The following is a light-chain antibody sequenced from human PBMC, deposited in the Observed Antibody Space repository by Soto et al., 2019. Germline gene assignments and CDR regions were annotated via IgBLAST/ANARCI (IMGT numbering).Light chain of an antibody. Sequence: QSALTQPASVSGSPGQSITISCAGTSSDIGGFNFVSWFQQLPGNAPKLLIYEVINRPSGVSNRFSGSKSGNTASLTISGLQAEDEADYYLSSYTSSRILSDGFGPGTKLTVL. V-gene: IGLV2-14*01. CDR1: SSDIGGFNF. J-gene: IGLJ1*01. CDR2: EVI. CDR3: SSYTSSRILSDG.